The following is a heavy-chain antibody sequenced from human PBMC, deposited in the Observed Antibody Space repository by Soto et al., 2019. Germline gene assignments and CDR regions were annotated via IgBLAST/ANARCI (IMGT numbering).Heavy chain of an antibody. CDR2: ISPKSGGA. Sequence: QVRLVQSGAEVKESGASVKVSCKASGYTFTGYYIHWVRQAPGQGLEWVGEISPKSGGARYAQKFQGRVTMTKDTSITTVYMELSNLSPDDTAVYYCGRGRSGEIVVFYWGQGTLVTVHS. V-gene: IGHV1-2*02. CDR3: GRGRSGEIVVFY. CDR1: GYTFTGYY. D-gene: IGHD1-26*01. J-gene: IGHJ4*02.